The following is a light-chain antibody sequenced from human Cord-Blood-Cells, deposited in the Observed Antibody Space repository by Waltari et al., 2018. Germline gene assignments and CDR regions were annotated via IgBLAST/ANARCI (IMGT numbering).Light chain of an antibody. J-gene: IGLJ1*01. V-gene: IGLV2-14*01. CDR3: SSYTSSSTYV. Sequence: QSALTQPASVSGSPGQSITISCTGTSSDVGGYNYVSWYQQHPGKVPKRMIYDVSKRPSGVSTRFSGSKSGNTASLTISGLQAEDEADYYCSSYTSSSTYVFGTGTKVTVL. CDR1: SSDVGGYNY. CDR2: DVS.